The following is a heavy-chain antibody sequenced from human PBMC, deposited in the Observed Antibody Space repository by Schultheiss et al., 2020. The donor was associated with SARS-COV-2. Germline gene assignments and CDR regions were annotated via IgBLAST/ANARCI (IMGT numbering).Heavy chain of an antibody. CDR1: GGSISSYY. J-gene: IGHJ6*02. Sequence: SETLSLTCTVSGGSISSYYWGWIRQPPGKGLEWIGSIYHSGSTYYNPSLKSRVTISVDTSKNQFSLKLSSVTAADTAVYYCARDSSCGGDCYSGYYYGMDVWGQGTTVTVSS. D-gene: IGHD2-21*02. V-gene: IGHV4-38-2*02. CDR2: IYHSGST. CDR3: ARDSSCGGDCYSGYYYGMDV.